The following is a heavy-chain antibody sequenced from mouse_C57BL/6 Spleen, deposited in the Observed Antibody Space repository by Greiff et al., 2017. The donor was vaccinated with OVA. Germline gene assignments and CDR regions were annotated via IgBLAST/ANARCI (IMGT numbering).Heavy chain of an antibody. J-gene: IGHJ2*01. CDR1: GYTFTSYW. CDR2: IHPNSGST. Sequence: QVQLKQPGAELVKPGASVKLSCKASGYTFTSYWMHWVKQRPGQGLEWIGMIHPNSGSTNYNEKFKSKATLTVDKSSSTAYMQLSSLTSEDSAVYYCARWGDVYFDYWGQGTTLTVSS. V-gene: IGHV1-64*01. CDR3: ARWGDVYFDY.